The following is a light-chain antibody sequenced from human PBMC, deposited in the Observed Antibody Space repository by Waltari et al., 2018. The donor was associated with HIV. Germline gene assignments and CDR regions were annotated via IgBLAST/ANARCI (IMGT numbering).Light chain of an antibody. CDR1: RSDVGGYNS. J-gene: IGLJ2*01. Sequence: QSVLTQPASVSGSPGQSLTISCTGTRSDVGGYNSVSWYQQHPGKAPKLMIYDVSNRPSGVSNRFSGSKSGNTASLTISGLQAEDEADYYCSSYTSSSVVFGGGTKLTVL. CDR3: SSYTSSSVV. CDR2: DVS. V-gene: IGLV2-14*03.